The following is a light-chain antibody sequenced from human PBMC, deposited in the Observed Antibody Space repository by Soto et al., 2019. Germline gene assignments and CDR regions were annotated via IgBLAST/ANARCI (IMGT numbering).Light chain of an antibody. Sequence: TQMTQSPSTRSALIGARVTITVRASQSLDNCLAWYQQKPGKAPQLLNDNVSSLESGVTSRCSGSGSETEFTITISRLFADDFASYYHHQNNRYWTFGQGTKVDIK. CDR3: HQNNRYWT. CDR1: QSLDNC. V-gene: IGKV1-5*01. CDR2: NVS. J-gene: IGKJ1*01.